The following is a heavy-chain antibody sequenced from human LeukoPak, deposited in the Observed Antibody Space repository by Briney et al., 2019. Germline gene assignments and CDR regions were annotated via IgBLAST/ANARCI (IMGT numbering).Heavy chain of an antibody. Sequence: GGSLRLSCAASGFTFSSYSMNWVRQAPGKGLEWVSYISSSSGTIYYADSVKGRFTISRDNAKNSLYLQMNSLRAEDMAVCYCAREDGLTAPFDYWGQGTLVTVSS. CDR3: AREDGLTAPFDY. D-gene: IGHD5-18*01. V-gene: IGHV3-48*01. CDR1: GFTFSSYS. J-gene: IGHJ4*02. CDR2: ISSSSGTI.